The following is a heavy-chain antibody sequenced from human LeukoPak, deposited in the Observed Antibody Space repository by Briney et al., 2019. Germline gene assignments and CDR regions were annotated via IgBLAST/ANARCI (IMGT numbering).Heavy chain of an antibody. CDR2: ITWDGDTT. Sequence: PGGSLRLSCVASGFTFDDFSMHWVRQIPGKGLQWVSVITWDGDTTYYADSVKGRFTISRDNSKNSLYLQMNSLRTEDTALYYCAKDKAGEGSGSYSFDYWGQGTMVTVSS. CDR3: AKDKAGEGSGSYSFDY. J-gene: IGHJ4*02. V-gene: IGHV3-43*01. CDR1: GFTFDDFS. D-gene: IGHD3-10*01.